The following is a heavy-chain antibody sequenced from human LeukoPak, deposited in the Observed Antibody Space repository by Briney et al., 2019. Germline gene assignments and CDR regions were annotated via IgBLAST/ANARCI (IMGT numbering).Heavy chain of an antibody. V-gene: IGHV4-59*08. CDR3: ARRRMGIFDY. Sequence: TSETLSLTCTVSGGSISSYYWSWIRQPPGKGLEWIGDIYYSGRTNYNPSLKSRVTISVDTSKNQFSLKLSSVTAADTAVYYCARRRMGIFDYWGQGTLVTVSS. D-gene: IGHD3-16*01. CDR1: GGSISSYY. CDR2: IYYSGRT. J-gene: IGHJ4*02.